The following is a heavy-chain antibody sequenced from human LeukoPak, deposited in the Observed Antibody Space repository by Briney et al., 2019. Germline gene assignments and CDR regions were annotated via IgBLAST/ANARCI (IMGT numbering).Heavy chain of an antibody. V-gene: IGHV3-30-3*01. CDR3: AKDGSSSWYSWFDP. CDR1: GFTFSSYA. CDR2: ISYDGSNK. D-gene: IGHD6-13*01. Sequence: GGSLRLSCAASGFTFSSYAMHWVRQAPGKGLEWVAVISYDGSNKYYADSVKGRFTISRDNSKNTLYLQMNSLRAEDTAVYYCAKDGSSSWYSWFDPWGQGTLVTVSS. J-gene: IGHJ5*02.